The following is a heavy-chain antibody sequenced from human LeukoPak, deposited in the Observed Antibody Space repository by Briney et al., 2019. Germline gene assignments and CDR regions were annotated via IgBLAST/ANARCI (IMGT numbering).Heavy chain of an antibody. CDR2: INPSGGNT. V-gene: IGHV1-46*01. D-gene: IGHD2-15*01. Sequence: ASVKVSCKASGYTFTGYYIHWVRQAPGQGLEWMGIINPSGGNTSYAQKFQGRVTVTRDTSTSTVYMELSSLRSEDTAVYYCARDVSDCSCGSCYSYFDYWGQGSLVTVSS. J-gene: IGHJ4*02. CDR1: GYTFTGYY. CDR3: ARDVSDCSCGSCYSYFDY.